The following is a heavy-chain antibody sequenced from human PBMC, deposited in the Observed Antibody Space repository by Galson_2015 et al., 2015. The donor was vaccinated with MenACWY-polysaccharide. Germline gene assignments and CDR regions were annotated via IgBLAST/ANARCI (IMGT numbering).Heavy chain of an antibody. J-gene: IGHJ4*02. Sequence: SLRLSCAASGLSLRDYAVSWVRQAPGKGLEWVSGIATRADWTYYTDSVKGRFTIYRDTSKNTVYLQMNSLREEDTALYFCAKRYEWGSNTGPFDQWDQGTLVTVSA. V-gene: IGHV3-23*01. CDR2: IATRADWT. CDR3: AKRYEWGSNTGPFDQ. D-gene: IGHD3-16*01. CDR1: GLSLRDYA.